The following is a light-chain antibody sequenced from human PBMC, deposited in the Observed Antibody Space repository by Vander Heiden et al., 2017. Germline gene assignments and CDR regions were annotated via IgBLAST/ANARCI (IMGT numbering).Light chain of an antibody. CDR2: QDS. CDR1: RMGDKY. CDR3: QAWDSSTEV. V-gene: IGLV3-1*01. J-gene: IGLJ2*01. Sequence: SYELTQPPSVSVSPGPTASITCSGDRMGDKYACWYQQEPGQSPVLVIYQDSKRPSGVPERFSGSNSGNTATLTISGTQAMDEADYYCQAWDSSTEVFGGGTKLTVL.